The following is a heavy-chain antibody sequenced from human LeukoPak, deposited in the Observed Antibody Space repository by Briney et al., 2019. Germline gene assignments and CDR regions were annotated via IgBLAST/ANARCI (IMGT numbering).Heavy chain of an antibody. CDR2: IYTSGST. V-gene: IGHV4-61*02. D-gene: IGHD1-1*01. Sequence: SETLSLTCTVSGGSLSSGSYYWSWIRQPAGNGLEWIGRIYTSGSTNYNPSLKSRVTISVDTSKNQFSLKLSSVTAADTAVYYCARVQLERRRGYAFDIWGQGTMVIVSS. CDR1: GGSLSSGSYY. J-gene: IGHJ3*02. CDR3: ARVQLERRRGYAFDI.